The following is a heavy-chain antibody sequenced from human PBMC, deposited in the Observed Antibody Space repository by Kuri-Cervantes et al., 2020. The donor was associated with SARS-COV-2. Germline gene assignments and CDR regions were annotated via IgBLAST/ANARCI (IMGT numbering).Heavy chain of an antibody. CDR1: GFSRRPSGVG. D-gene: IGHD6-6*01. CDR3: ASIAARRVSYYYYGMDV. V-gene: IGHV2-5*01. Sequence: SGPTLVKPTQTLTLTCTFSGFSRRPSGVGVGWIRQPPGKDLEWLALIYWNDDKRYSPSMKSRLTITKDTSKNQVVLTMTNMDPVDTATYYCASIAARRVSYYYYGMDVWGQGTTVTVSS. J-gene: IGHJ6*02. CDR2: IYWNDDK.